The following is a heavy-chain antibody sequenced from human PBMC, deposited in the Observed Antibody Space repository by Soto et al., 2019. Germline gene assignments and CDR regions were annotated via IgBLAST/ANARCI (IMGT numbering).Heavy chain of an antibody. CDR2: ISSDGSST. Sequence: GGSLRLSCAASGFTFSGYWMHWVRQAPGKGLVWVSRISSDGSSTNYADSLKDRFTISRDNAKNTLYLQMNSLRAEDTAVYYCARETIRAFDIWGQGTMVTVSS. J-gene: IGHJ3*02. CDR3: ARETIRAFDI. CDR1: GFTFSGYW. V-gene: IGHV3-74*01. D-gene: IGHD3-9*01.